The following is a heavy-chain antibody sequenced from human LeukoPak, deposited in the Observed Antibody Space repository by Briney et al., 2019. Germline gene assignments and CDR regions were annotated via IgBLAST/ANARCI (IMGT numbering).Heavy chain of an antibody. CDR3: TRALIGVLACNFDS. J-gene: IGHJ4*02. CDR1: GFTFSSYA. Sequence: GGSLRLSCAGSGFTFSSYAMSWVRLAPGKGLEWVSAIDSSGRSTYYADSVKGRFTISRDNSKSTLYLQMNILGAGDTATYYCTRALIGVLACNFDSWGQGTLVTVSS. D-gene: IGHD2-8*02. V-gene: IGHV3-23*01. CDR2: IDSSGRST.